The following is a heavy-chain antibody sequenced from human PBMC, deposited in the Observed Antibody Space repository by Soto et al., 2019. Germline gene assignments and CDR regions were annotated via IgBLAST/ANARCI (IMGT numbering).Heavy chain of an antibody. CDR2: IIPIFGTA. CDR1: GGTFSSYA. V-gene: IGHV1-69*13. D-gene: IGHD3-3*01. J-gene: IGHJ6*02. CDR3: AMSSLQERFLEWSNKDV. Sequence: SVKVSCKASGGTFSSYAISWVRQAPGQGLEWMGGIIPIFGTANYAQKFQGRVTITADESTSTAYMELSSLRSEDTAVYYCAMSSLQERFLEWSNKDVWGQGTTVTVSS.